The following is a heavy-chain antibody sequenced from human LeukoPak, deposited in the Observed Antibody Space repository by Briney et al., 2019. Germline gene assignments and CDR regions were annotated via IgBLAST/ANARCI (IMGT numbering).Heavy chain of an antibody. CDR3: ATNTGTVFDY. J-gene: IGHJ4*02. CDR2: VYYSGST. V-gene: IGHV4-59*01. CDR1: GDFITASY. D-gene: IGHD7-27*01. Sequence: SETLSLTCSVSGDFITASYWSWIRQPPGKGLEWIGYVYYSGSTEYNPSLRSRVTISLEMSKHQFSLNVTSVTAADTAVYYCATNTGTVFDYWGQGALVTVSS.